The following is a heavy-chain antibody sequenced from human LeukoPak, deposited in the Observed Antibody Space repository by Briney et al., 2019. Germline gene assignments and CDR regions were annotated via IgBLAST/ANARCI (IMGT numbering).Heavy chain of an antibody. D-gene: IGHD6-19*01. CDR3: ARDGGTVAAHWDY. Sequence: GGSLRLSCAASGFTFSSYAMHWVRQAPGKGLEWVAVISYDGSNKYYADSVKGRFTISRDNSKNTLYLQMNSLRDEDTAVYYCARDGGTVAAHWDYWGQGTLVTVSS. J-gene: IGHJ4*02. V-gene: IGHV3-30*04. CDR2: ISYDGSNK. CDR1: GFTFSSYA.